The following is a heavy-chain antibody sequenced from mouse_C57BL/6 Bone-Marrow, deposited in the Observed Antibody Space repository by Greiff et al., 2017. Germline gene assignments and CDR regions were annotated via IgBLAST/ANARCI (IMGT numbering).Heavy chain of an antibody. CDR1: GFNIKDDY. CDR2: IDPENGDT. CDR3: TTPYDGYPRWYFDV. J-gene: IGHJ1*03. Sequence: VQLKESGAELVRPGASVKLSCTASGFNIKDDYMHWVKQRPEQGLEWIGWIDPENGDTEYASKFQGKATITADTSSNTAYLQLSSLTSEDTAVYYCTTPYDGYPRWYFDVWGTGTTVTVSS. V-gene: IGHV14-4*01. D-gene: IGHD2-3*01.